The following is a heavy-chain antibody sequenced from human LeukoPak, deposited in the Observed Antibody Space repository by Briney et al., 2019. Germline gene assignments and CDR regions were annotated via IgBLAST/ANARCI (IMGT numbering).Heavy chain of an antibody. CDR1: GGSISSGRYY. CDR2: IYTSGST. Sequence: PSQTLSLTCTVPGGSISSGRYYWSWIRQPAGKGLEWIGRIYTSGSTNYNPSLKSRVTISVDTSKNQFSLKLSSVTAADTAVYYCARDVGDDYGGRSFDYWGQGTLVTVSS. D-gene: IGHD4-23*01. CDR3: ARDVGDDYGGRSFDY. J-gene: IGHJ4*02. V-gene: IGHV4-61*02.